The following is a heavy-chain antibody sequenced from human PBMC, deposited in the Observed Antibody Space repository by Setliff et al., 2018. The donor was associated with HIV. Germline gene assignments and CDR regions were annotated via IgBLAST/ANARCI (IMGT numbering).Heavy chain of an antibody. D-gene: IGHD1-1*01. CDR2: ISSSSSTI. CDR3: VRDINWAFDY. Sequence: LSLSCTASGFTFSDYSMSWIRQAPGKGLEWVSYISSSSSTIHHADSVKGRFIISRDNAKNSLYLQMSSLRAEDTAVYFCVRDINWAFDYWGQGILVTVSS. CDR1: GFTFSDYS. J-gene: IGHJ4*02. V-gene: IGHV3-11*04.